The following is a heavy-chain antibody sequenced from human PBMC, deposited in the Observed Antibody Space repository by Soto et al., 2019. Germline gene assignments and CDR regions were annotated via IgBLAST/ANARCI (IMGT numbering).Heavy chain of an antibody. CDR1: GGSISSGGYY. CDR2: TYYSGST. Sequence: PSETLSLTCTVSGGSISSGGYYWSWIRQHPGKGLEWIGYTYYSGSTYYNPSLKSRVTISVDTSKNQFSLKLSSVTAADTAVYYCARAEDLGWFDPWGQGTLVTVSS. J-gene: IGHJ5*02. V-gene: IGHV4-31*03. CDR3: ARAEDLGWFDP.